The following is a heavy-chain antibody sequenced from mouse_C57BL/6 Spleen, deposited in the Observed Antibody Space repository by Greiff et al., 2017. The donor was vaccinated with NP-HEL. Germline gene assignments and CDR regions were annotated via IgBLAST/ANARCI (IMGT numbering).Heavy chain of an antibody. CDR3: ARRAAQAPYFDY. V-gene: IGHV1-64*01. Sequence: QVQLKQPGAELVKPGASVKLSCKASGYTFTSYWMHWVKQRPGQGLEWIGMIHPNSGSTNYNEKFKSKATLTVDKSSSTAYMQLSSLTSEDSAVYYCARRAAQAPYFDYWGQGTTLTVSS. J-gene: IGHJ2*01. CDR2: IHPNSGST. CDR1: GYTFTSYW. D-gene: IGHD3-2*02.